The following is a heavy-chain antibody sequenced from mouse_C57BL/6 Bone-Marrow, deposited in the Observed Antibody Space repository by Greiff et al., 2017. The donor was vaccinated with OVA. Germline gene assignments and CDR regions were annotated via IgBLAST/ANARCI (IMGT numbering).Heavy chain of an antibody. D-gene: IGHD1-3*01. V-gene: IGHV3-6*01. Sequence: DVKLQESGPGLVKPSQSLSLTCSVPGYSITSGYYWYWIRQFPGNKPEWMGYISYDGNNNYNPSLKNPISITRDTSKNQFYLKLNSVTTEDTATYYCARLTRDYFDYWGQGTTLTVSS. CDR2: ISYDGNN. CDR1: GYSITSGYY. CDR3: ARLTRDYFDY. J-gene: IGHJ2*01.